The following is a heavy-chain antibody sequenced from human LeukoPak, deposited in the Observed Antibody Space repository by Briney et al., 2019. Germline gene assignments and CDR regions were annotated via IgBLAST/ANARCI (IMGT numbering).Heavy chain of an antibody. CDR3: ATELRSGYFDY. Sequence: ASVKVSCKASGYTFSSYGIGWVRQAPGQGLEWMGWISAYNGDTKHAQKFQGRATMTTDTSTSTAYMELRSLRSDDTAVYYCATELRSGYFDYWGQGTLVTVSS. D-gene: IGHD3-22*01. CDR1: GYTFSSYG. CDR2: ISAYNGDT. V-gene: IGHV1-18*04. J-gene: IGHJ4*02.